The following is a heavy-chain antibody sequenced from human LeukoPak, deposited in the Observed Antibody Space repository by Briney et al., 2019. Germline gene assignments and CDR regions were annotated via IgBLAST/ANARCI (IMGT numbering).Heavy chain of an antibody. J-gene: IGHJ4*02. V-gene: IGHV4-39*01. CDR3: ARSPSSTSCYRRQCVQPPNY. CDR2: IYYSGST. D-gene: IGHD2-2*02. Sequence: PSETLSLTCTVSGGSISSSSYYWGWIRQPPGKGLEWIGSIYYSGSTYYNPSLESRVTISVDTSKNQFSLKLSSVTAADTAVYYCARSPSSTSCYRRQCVQPPNYWGQGTLVTVSS. CDR1: GGSISSSSYY.